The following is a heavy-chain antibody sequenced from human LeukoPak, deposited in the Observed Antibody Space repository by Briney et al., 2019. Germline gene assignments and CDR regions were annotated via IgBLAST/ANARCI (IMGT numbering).Heavy chain of an antibody. J-gene: IGHJ4*02. V-gene: IGHV3-33*06. CDR2: IWYDGTNK. Sequence: PGRSLRLSCAASGFTFSTYGMHWVRQAPGKGLEWVAVIWYDGTNKYYADSVKGRFTISRDNSKNTLHLQMNSLRAEDTAVYYCAKDQSTVTPWYFDYWGQGTLVTVSS. D-gene: IGHD4-17*01. CDR1: GFTFSTYG. CDR3: AKDQSTVTPWYFDY.